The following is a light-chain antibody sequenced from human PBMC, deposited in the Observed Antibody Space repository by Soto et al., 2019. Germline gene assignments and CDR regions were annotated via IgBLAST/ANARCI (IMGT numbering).Light chain of an antibody. Sequence: EIVITQTPATLSVSPGERATLSCRASQSVSGNLAWYQQKPGQAPRLLIYGASTRATGIPARFSGSGSGTEFTLTISSLQSEDFAVYYCPQYNNWPPTFGQGTKVEIK. J-gene: IGKJ1*01. V-gene: IGKV3D-15*01. CDR1: QSVSGN. CDR2: GAS. CDR3: PQYNNWPPT.